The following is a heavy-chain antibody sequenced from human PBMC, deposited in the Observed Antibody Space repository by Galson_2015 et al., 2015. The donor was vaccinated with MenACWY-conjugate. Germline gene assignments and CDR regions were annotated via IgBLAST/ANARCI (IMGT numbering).Heavy chain of an antibody. D-gene: IGHD6-6*01. CDR2: ISAYNGVT. CDR3: ARWGPSSYLLEY. J-gene: IGHJ4*02. Sequence: QSGAEVKKPGASVTVSCKASGYTFTRYGVSWVRQAPGQGLEWMGWISAYNGVTNYAQKLQGRVSMTTDTSTTSAYVELRSLTSDDTAVYYCARWGPSSYLLEYWGQGTLVTVSS. CDR1: GYTFTRYG. V-gene: IGHV1-18*01.